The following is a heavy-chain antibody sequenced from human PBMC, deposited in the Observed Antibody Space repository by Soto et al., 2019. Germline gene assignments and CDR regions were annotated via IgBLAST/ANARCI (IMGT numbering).Heavy chain of an antibody. D-gene: IGHD2-15*01. CDR3: ARDLGGSGPYYYGMDV. CDR2: ISSSSSYI. J-gene: IGHJ6*02. V-gene: IGHV3-21*01. Sequence: EVQLVESGGGLVKPGGSLRLSCAASGFTFSSYSMNWVRQAPGKGLEWVSSISSSSSYIYYADSVKGRFTISRDNAKNSLYLQMHSLRAEDTAVYYCARDLGGSGPYYYGMDVWGQGTTVTVSS. CDR1: GFTFSSYS.